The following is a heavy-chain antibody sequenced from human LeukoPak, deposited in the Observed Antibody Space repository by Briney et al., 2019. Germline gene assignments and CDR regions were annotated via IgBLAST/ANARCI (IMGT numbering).Heavy chain of an antibody. CDR3: AKDFRSSSGDV. D-gene: IGHD6-6*01. V-gene: IGHV3-30*18. CDR2: ISYDGSNK. J-gene: IGHJ6*04. Sequence: GGSLRLSCAASGFTFSSYGMHWVRQAPGKGLEWVAVISYDGSNKYYADSVRGRFTISRDNSKNTLYLQMNSLRAEDTAVYYCAKDFRSSSGDVWGKGTTVTVSS. CDR1: GFTFSSYG.